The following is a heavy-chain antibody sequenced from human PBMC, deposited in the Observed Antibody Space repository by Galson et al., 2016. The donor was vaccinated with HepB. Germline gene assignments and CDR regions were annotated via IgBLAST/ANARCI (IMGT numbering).Heavy chain of an antibody. CDR1: GGSISTYY. J-gene: IGHJ2*01. Sequence: SETLSLTCTVSGGSISTYYWNWIRQPPGKGLEWIGYIYYSGSTNYNPSLKSRVTLSVDTSKNQFSLKLTSVTAADTAVYYCARDSAGSFDLWGRDTLVTVSS. D-gene: IGHD3-10*01. V-gene: IGHV4-59*01. CDR2: IYYSGST. CDR3: ARDSAGSFDL.